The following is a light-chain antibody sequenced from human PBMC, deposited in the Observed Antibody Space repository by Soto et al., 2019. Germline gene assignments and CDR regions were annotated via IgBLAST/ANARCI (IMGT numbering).Light chain of an antibody. CDR3: LLYYGGQLGV. J-gene: IGLJ2*01. CDR1: TGAVTSSNY. V-gene: IGLV7-43*01. Sequence: QAVVTQEPSLTVSPGGTVTLTCAVYTGAVTSSNYPNWFQQKPGQAPRALIYSTNHKYSWTPARFSGSLLGGKAALTLSGVQPEYEADYYCLLYYGGQLGVFGGGTQLTVL. CDR2: STN.